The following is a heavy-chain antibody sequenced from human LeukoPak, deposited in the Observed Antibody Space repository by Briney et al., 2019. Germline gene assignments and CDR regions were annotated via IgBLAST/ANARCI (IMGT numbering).Heavy chain of an antibody. D-gene: IGHD3-16*02. J-gene: IGHJ4*02. Sequence: PGRSLRLSCAASGFTFDDYAMHWARQAPGKGLEWVSSISWNSGYIVYADSVRGRFTISRDNAKNSLYLQMNSLRAEDTAVYYCASRRLRLGELSLYFNFWGQGTLVTVSS. CDR3: ASRRLRLGELSLYFNF. CDR2: ISWNSGYI. CDR1: GFTFDDYA. V-gene: IGHV3-9*01.